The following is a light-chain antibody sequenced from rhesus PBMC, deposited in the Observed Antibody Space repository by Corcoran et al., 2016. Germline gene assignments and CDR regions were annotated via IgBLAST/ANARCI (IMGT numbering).Light chain of an antibody. CDR3: QQYNTSPPS. CDR1: QGINRY. Sequence: DIPMTQSPSSLSASVGDRVTITCRASQGINRYLRWFQQKQGQAHKPLIYYASSLETGVPSRFSGRGYGTDDTLTRSSLQPEDIATYDCQQYNTSPPSCGGGTKVEIK. CDR2: YAS. J-gene: IGKJ4*01. V-gene: IGKV1-66*01.